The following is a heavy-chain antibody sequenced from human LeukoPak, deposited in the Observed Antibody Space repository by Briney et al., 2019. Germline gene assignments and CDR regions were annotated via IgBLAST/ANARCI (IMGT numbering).Heavy chain of an antibody. J-gene: IGHJ4*02. Sequence: SETLSLTCVVYGGSFSGYYWSWIRQPPGKGLEWIGEINHSGSTNCNPSLKSRVTISVDTSKNQFSLKLSSVTAADTAVYYCARAPARGGDFDYWGQGTLVTVSS. CDR1: GGSFSGYY. V-gene: IGHV4-34*01. CDR3: ARAPARGGDFDY. D-gene: IGHD2-21*01. CDR2: INHSGST.